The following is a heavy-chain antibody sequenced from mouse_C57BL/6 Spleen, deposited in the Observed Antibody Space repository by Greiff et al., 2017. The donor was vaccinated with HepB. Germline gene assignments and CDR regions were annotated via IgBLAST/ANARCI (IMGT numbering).Heavy chain of an antibody. Sequence: QVQLQQPGAELVKPGASVKLSCKASGYTFTSYWMHWAKQRPGQGLEWIGMIHPNSGSTNYNEKFKSKATLTVDKSSSSAYMQLSSLTSEDSAVYYCARSGFITTVVPWYFDVWGTGTTVTVSS. D-gene: IGHD1-1*01. CDR2: IHPNSGST. CDR3: ARSGFITTVVPWYFDV. CDR1: GYTFTSYW. J-gene: IGHJ1*03. V-gene: IGHV1-64*01.